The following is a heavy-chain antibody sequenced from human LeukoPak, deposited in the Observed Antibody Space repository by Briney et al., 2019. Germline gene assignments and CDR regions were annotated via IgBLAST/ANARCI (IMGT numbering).Heavy chain of an antibody. Sequence: SVKVSCKASGGTFSSYAISWVRQAPGQGLEWMGGIIPIFGTANYAQKFQGRVTITADESTSTAYMELSSLRSEDTAVCYCARGMEDYYDSSGYYYDYYYYGMDVWGQGTTVTVSS. CDR3: ARGMEDYYDSSGYYYDYYYYGMDV. CDR1: GGTFSSYA. D-gene: IGHD3-22*01. J-gene: IGHJ6*02. V-gene: IGHV1-69*13. CDR2: IIPIFGTA.